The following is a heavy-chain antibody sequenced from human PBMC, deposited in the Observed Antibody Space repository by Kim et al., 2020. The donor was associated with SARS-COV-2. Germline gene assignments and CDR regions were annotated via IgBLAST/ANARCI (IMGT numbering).Heavy chain of an antibody. CDR3: ARDGGIVGAYLFDY. V-gene: IGHV4-38-2*02. CDR2: IYHSGST. Sequence: SETLSLTCTVSGYSISSGYYWGWIRQPPGKGLEWIGSIYHSGSTYYNPSLKSRVTISVDTSKNQFSLKLSSVTAADTAVYYCARDGGIVGAYLFDYWGQGTLVTVSS. J-gene: IGHJ4*02. CDR1: GYSISSGYY. D-gene: IGHD1-26*01.